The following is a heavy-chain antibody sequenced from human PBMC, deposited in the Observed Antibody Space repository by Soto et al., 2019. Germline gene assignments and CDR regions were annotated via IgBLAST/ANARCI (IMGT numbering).Heavy chain of an antibody. CDR2: IVVASGQT. J-gene: IGHJ6*02. V-gene: IGHV1-58*02. D-gene: IGHD2-15*01. CDR1: GSRLINFR. Sequence: PVKGSCKASGSRLINFRIPGGGQAHGQRLEWIGWIVVASGQTNYAQNFRGRVAITRDTSTATAYIELTGLTSEDTAVYFCSADRPDIGVGWWVWGQGTTVTVSS. CDR3: SADRPDIGVGWWV.